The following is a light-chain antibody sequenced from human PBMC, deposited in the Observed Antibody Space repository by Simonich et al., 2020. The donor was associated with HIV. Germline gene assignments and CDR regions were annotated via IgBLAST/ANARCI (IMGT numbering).Light chain of an antibody. J-gene: IGKJ1*01. Sequence: DIVMTQSPDSLAVSLGERATINCKSSRNILYNSNHMNYLAWYQPKPGQPPKLLIYWASTRESGVPDRFSASGSETDFTLTISSLQAEDVAVYYCQQYYITPHTFGQGTKVEIK. CDR2: WAS. CDR1: RNILYNSNHMNY. V-gene: IGKV4-1*01. CDR3: QQYYITPHT.